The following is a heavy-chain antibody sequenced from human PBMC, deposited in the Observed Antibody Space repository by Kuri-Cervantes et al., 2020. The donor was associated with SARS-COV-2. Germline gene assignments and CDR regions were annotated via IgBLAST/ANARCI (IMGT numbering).Heavy chain of an antibody. V-gene: IGHV3-11*06. Sequence: GESLKISCAASGFTFSDYYMGWIRQAPGKGLEWVSYISSSSSYIYYADSVKGRFTISRDNAKNSLYLQMNSLRAEDTAVYYCARGGYCSGGSCYSVYYYYYYGMDVWGQGTTVTVSS. CDR2: ISSSSSYI. CDR1: GFTFSDYY. D-gene: IGHD2-15*01. J-gene: IGHJ6*02. CDR3: ARGGYCSGGSCYSVYYYYYYGMDV.